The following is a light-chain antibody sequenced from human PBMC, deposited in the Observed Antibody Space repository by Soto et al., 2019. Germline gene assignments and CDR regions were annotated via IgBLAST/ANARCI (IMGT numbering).Light chain of an antibody. CDR3: QQYNDYSAT. Sequence: DIEMVHSPSALSASVGDTVTIRCRASQKSSPWLAWYQQKPGQAPKLLMYDVSSLKRGVPSRFSGSGSGTEFTLTISSLQPDDFATYYCQQYNDYSATFGQGTKVDIK. J-gene: IGKJ1*01. V-gene: IGKV1-5*01. CDR2: DVS. CDR1: QKSSPW.